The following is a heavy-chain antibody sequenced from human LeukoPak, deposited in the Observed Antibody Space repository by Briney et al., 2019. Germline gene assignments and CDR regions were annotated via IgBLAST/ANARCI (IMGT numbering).Heavy chain of an antibody. CDR1: GGTFSSYA. CDR2: IIPIFGTA. V-gene: IGHV1-69*05. J-gene: IGHJ4*02. CDR3: ARDPGFERIGARPGGSNYFDY. D-gene: IGHD6-6*01. Sequence: SVKVSCKASGGTFSSYAISWVRQAPGQGLEWMGRIIPIFGTANYAQKFQGRVTITTDESTSTAYMELSRLRSEDTAVYYCARDPGFERIGARPGGSNYFDYWGQGTLVTVSS.